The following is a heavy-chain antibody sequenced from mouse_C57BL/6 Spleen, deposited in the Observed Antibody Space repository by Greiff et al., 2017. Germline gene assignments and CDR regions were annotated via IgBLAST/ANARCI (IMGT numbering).Heavy chain of an antibody. CDR1: GFTFSDYG. J-gene: IGHJ4*01. CDR3: ARIYDGYYYYAMDY. D-gene: IGHD2-3*01. V-gene: IGHV5-17*01. CDR2: ISSGSSTI. Sequence: EVKLMESGGGLVKPGGSLKLSCAASGFTFSDYGMHWVRQAPEKGLEWVAYISSGSSTIYYADTVKGRFTISRDNAKNTLFLQMTSLRSEDTAMYYCARIYDGYYYYAMDYWGQGTSVTVCS.